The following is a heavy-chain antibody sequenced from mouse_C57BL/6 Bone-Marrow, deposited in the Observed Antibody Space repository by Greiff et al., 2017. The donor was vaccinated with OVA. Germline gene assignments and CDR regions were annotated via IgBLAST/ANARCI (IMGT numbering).Heavy chain of an antibody. D-gene: IGHD2-5*01. Sequence: VQLQQSDAELVKPGASVKISCKVSGYTFTDHTIHWVKQRPEQGLEWIGYIYPRDGSTKYNEKFKGKATLTADKSSSTAYMQLNSLTSEDSAVYFGARSRGYYSNYYAMDYWGQGTSVTVSS. CDR1: GYTFTDHT. J-gene: IGHJ4*01. CDR2: IYPRDGST. CDR3: ARSRGYYSNYYAMDY. V-gene: IGHV1-78*01.